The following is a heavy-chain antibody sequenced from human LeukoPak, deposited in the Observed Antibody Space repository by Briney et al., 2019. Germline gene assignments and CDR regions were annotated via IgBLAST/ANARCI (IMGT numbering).Heavy chain of an antibody. V-gene: IGHV4-59*08. Sequence: SETLSLTCTVSGGSISSYYWSWIRQPPGKGLEWIGYIYYSGSTNYNPSLKSRVSISIDTSKNQFSLKLSSVTAADTAVYYRARQNVKVGAPPFDFWGQGTLVTVSS. CDR2: IYYSGST. D-gene: IGHD1-26*01. CDR3: ARQNVKVGAPPFDF. CDR1: GGSISSYY. J-gene: IGHJ4*02.